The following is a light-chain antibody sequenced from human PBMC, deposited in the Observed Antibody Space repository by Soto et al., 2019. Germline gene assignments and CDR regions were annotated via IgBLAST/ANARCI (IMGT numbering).Light chain of an antibody. Sequence: EIVLTQSPGTLSLSPGEGATLSCRASQSVSSSYLAWYQQKPGQAPRLLIYGASSRATGIPDRFSGGGSGTNITLTIIRLEPEDFAVYYCQQYDNSPWTFGQGTKVEIK. CDR1: QSVSSSY. J-gene: IGKJ1*01. CDR2: GAS. V-gene: IGKV3-20*01. CDR3: QQYDNSPWT.